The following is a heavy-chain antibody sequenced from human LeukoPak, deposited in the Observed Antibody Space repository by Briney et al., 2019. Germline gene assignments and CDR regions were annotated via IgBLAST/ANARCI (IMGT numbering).Heavy chain of an antibody. CDR2: ISGSGDRT. CDR3: AKELTVLKIPQWYFDI. D-gene: IGHD3-16*01. Sequence: PGGSLRLSCAASGFTFRSYAMSWVRQAPGKGLEWVSGISGSGDRTYYGDSVKGRFTISRDNSRNTLNLQMNIMRAEDTAVYYCAKELTVLKIPQWYFDIWGRGTLVTVSS. J-gene: IGHJ2*01. CDR1: GFTFRSYA. V-gene: IGHV3-23*01.